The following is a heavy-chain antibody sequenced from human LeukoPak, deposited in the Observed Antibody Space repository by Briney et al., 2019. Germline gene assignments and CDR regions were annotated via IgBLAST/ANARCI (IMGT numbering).Heavy chain of an antibody. CDR1: GGTFSSYA. V-gene: IGHV1-69*05. CDR2: IIPIFGTA. Sequence: ASVKVSCKASGGTFSSYAISWVRQAPGQGLEWMGGIIPIFGTANYAQKFQGRVTITTDESTSTAYMELSSLRSEDTAVYYCARSIPGTVDTAMVGYYYVDVWGKGTTVTVSS. J-gene: IGHJ6*03. CDR3: ARSIPGTVDTAMVGYYYVDV. D-gene: IGHD5-18*01.